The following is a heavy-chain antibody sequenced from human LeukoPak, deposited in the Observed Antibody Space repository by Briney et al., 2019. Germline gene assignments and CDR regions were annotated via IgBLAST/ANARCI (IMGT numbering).Heavy chain of an antibody. J-gene: IGHJ4*02. CDR2: ITSNGGST. Sequence: GGSLRLSCSASGFTFNTYAMHWVRQAPGKGLEYVSGITSNGGSTYYADSVKGRFTISRDNSKKTLYLQMSSLRPEDTAVYYCARGYYGVNDYWGQGTLVAVSS. CDR3: ARGYYGVNDY. D-gene: IGHD4-17*01. CDR1: GFTFNTYA. V-gene: IGHV3-64D*06.